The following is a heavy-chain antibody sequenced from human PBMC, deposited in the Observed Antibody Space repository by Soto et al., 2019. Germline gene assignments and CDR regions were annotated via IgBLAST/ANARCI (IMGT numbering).Heavy chain of an antibody. D-gene: IGHD1-26*01. CDR3: ARSEGAEGVVWFDT. CDR1: GFSFSNYA. CDR2: IRGSGADT. J-gene: IGHJ5*02. Sequence: HLLESGGDLVQPGGSLRVSCVASGFSFSNYAMSWVRQAPGKGLEWVSGIRGSGADTHYADSVKGRFTISRDNSKNTVYLEMRSLNVGDTAVYYCARSEGAEGVVWFDTWGRGTRVTVSS. V-gene: IGHV3-23*01.